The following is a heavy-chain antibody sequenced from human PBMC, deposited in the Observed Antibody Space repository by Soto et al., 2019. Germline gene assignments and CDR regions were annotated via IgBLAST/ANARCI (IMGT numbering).Heavy chain of an antibody. D-gene: IGHD3-3*01. J-gene: IGHJ4*02. Sequence: GGSLRLSCAASGFTFSSYAMSWVRQAPGKGLEWVSAISGSGGSTYYADSVKGRFTISRDNSKNTLYLQMNSLRAEDTAVYYCAKGAGAGTIFGVVIIFYFDYWGQGTLVTVSS. CDR3: AKGAGAGTIFGVVIIFYFDY. V-gene: IGHV3-23*01. CDR1: GFTFSSYA. CDR2: ISGSGGST.